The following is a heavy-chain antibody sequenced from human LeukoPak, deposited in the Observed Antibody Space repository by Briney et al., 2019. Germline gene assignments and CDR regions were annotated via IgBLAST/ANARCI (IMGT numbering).Heavy chain of an antibody. J-gene: IGHJ4*02. Sequence: SETLSLTCSVSGGSIRNYYWTWIRQPPGKGLEWIGHVSNSGNTKYNPSLKSRVTISIDTSKKHFSLNLSSVSAADTAVYYCASRAFYDSSGLDFWGQGILVTVSS. CDR1: GGSIRNYY. CDR3: ASRAFYDSSGLDF. D-gene: IGHD3-22*01. CDR2: VSNSGNT. V-gene: IGHV4-59*08.